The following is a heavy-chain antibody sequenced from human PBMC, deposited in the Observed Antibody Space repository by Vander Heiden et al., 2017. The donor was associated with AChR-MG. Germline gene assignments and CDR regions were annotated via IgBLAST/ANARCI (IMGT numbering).Heavy chain of an antibody. Sequence: QLQLQESGPGLVKPSETLSLPCPVSGGSISSSSYYWGWIRQPAGKGLEWIGSIYYSGSTYYNPSLKSRVTISVDTSKNQFSLKLSSVTAADTAVYYCARPDHYDILTGFYYWGQGTLVTVSS. V-gene: IGHV4-39*01. CDR1: GGSISSSSYY. CDR3: ARPDHYDILTGFYY. J-gene: IGHJ4*02. D-gene: IGHD3-9*01. CDR2: IYYSGST.